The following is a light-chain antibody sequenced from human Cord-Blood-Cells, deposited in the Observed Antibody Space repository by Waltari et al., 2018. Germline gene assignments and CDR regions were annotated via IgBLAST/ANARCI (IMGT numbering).Light chain of an antibody. J-gene: IGKJ2*01. V-gene: IGKV4-1*01. CDR1: PSVLYSSNNKNY. CDR3: QQYYSTPYT. Sequence: DIVMTKSPDSLASSLGERATINCKSSPSVLYSSNNKNYLAWYQQKPGQPPKLLIYWASTRESGVPDRFSGSGSGTDFTLTISSLQAEDVAVYYCQQYYSTPYTFGQGTKLEIK. CDR2: WAS.